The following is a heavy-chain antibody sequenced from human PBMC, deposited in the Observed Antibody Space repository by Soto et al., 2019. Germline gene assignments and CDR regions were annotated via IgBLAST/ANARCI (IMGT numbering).Heavy chain of an antibody. J-gene: IGHJ6*02. D-gene: IGHD6-13*01. CDR2: IYYSGST. CDR3: ARTPGYSSSRRLSWYYDGMDV. V-gene: IGHV4-31*03. Sequence: KTSETLSLTCTVSGGSISSGGYYWSWIRQHPGKGLEWIGYIYYSGSTYYNPSLKSRVTISVDTSKNQFSLKLSSVTAADTAVYYCARTPGYSSSRRLSWYYDGMDVWGQGTTVTVSS. CDR1: GGSISSGGYY.